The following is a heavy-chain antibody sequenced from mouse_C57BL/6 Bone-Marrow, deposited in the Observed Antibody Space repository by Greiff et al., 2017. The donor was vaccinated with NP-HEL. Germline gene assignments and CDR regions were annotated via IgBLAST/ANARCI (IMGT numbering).Heavy chain of an antibody. J-gene: IGHJ3*01. Sequence: EVQLQESGGDLVKPGGSLKLSCAASGFTFSSYGMSWVRQTLDKRLEWVATISSGGSYTYYPDSVKGRFTISRDNAKNTLYLQMSSLKSEDTAMYYCARHFAWFAYWGQGTLVTVSA. CDR2: ISSGGSYT. CDR1: GFTFSSYG. V-gene: IGHV5-6*01. CDR3: ARHFAWFAY.